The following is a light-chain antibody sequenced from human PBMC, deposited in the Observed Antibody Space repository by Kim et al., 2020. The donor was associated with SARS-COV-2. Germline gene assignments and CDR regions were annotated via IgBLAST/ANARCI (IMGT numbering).Light chain of an antibody. V-gene: IGLV2-11*01. J-gene: IGLJ3*02. CDR1: SSDIGGYVY. CDR3: YSYAGSFILV. CDR2: GVT. Sequence: QSVTLSCTGTSSDIGGYVYVSWYQQRPGKAPKLMMYGVTKRPSGVPDRFSASKSGNTASLTISGVQAEDEADYYCYSYAGSFILVFGGGTKVTVL.